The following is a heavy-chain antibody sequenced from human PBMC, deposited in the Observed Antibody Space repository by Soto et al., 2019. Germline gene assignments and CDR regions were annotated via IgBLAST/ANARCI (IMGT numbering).Heavy chain of an antibody. Sequence: EVQLVESGGGLVQPGGSLRLSCAASGFTVSSNYMSWVRQAPGKGLEWVSVSYSGGSTYYADSVKGRFTISRDNSKNTLYLQMNSLRAEDTAVYYCARDPSYYGDPTDVFDYWGQGTLVTVSS. CDR2: SYSGGST. D-gene: IGHD4-17*01. V-gene: IGHV3-66*01. CDR3: ARDPSYYGDPTDVFDY. J-gene: IGHJ4*02. CDR1: GFTVSSNY.